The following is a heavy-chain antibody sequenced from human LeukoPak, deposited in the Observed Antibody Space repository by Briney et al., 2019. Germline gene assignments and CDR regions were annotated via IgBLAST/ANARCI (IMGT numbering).Heavy chain of an antibody. Sequence: ASVKVSCKVSGYTLTELSMHWVRQAPGKGLEWMGGFDPEDGETIYAQKSQGRVTMTEDTSTDTAYMELSSLRSEDTAVYYCATLAFSGIAAAGTDFQHWGQGTLVTVSS. D-gene: IGHD6-13*01. CDR2: FDPEDGET. CDR1: GYTLTELS. CDR3: ATLAFSGIAAAGTDFQH. J-gene: IGHJ1*01. V-gene: IGHV1-24*01.